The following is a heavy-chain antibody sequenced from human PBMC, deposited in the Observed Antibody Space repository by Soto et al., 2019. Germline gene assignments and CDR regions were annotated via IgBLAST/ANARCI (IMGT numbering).Heavy chain of an antibody. V-gene: IGHV1-69*01. CDR1: GGTFNTYN. Sequence: QVQLVQSGAEVTKPGSSVKVSCKASGGTFNTYNINWVRQAPGQGLEWMGGILPIFGTTNSAQRFQGRVTITADDSTSTAYMELSSLRSEDTAVYYCARDESGDSYYYYYGMDVWGQGTTVTVTS. CDR2: ILPIFGTT. CDR3: ARDESGDSYYYYYGMDV. D-gene: IGHD1-26*01. J-gene: IGHJ6*02.